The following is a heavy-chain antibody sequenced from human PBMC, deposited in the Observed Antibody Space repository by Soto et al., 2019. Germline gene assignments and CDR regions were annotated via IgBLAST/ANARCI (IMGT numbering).Heavy chain of an antibody. CDR3: AHTRAFCSGYPYPFDC. J-gene: IGHJ4*02. Sequence: QITLKESGPTLVKPTQTLTLTCTFSGFSLSTSGVGVGWIRQPPGKALEWLALIYWNDDKHYNPSLKSRLTITKDTSKNQVVLTMTNMDPVDTATYYCAHTRAFCSGYPYPFDCWGQGTLVTVSS. D-gene: IGHD5-12*01. V-gene: IGHV2-5*01. CDR1: GFSLSTSGVG. CDR2: IYWNDDK.